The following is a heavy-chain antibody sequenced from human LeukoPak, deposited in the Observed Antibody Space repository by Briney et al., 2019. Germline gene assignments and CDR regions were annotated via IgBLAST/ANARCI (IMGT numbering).Heavy chain of an antibody. Sequence: SVKVSCKASGGTFSSYAISWVRQAPGQGLEWMGRIIPILGIANYAQKVQGRVTITADKSTSTAYMELSSLRSEDTAVYYCARRHDYGDYGEFDYWGQGTLVTVSS. CDR2: IIPILGIA. J-gene: IGHJ4*02. CDR1: GGTFSSYA. D-gene: IGHD4-17*01. CDR3: ARRHDYGDYGEFDY. V-gene: IGHV1-69*04.